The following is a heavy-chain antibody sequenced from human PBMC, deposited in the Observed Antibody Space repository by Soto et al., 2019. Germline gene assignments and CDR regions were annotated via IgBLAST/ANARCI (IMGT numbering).Heavy chain of an antibody. CDR3: ARDLWFGELLSHSDYYGMDV. Sequence: ASVKVSFKASGYTFTSYYMHWVRQAPGQGLEWMGIINPSGGSTSYAQKFQGRVTMTRDTSTSTVYMELSSLRSEDTAVYYCARDLWFGELLSHSDYYGMDVWGQGTTVTVSS. D-gene: IGHD3-10*01. CDR2: INPSGGST. J-gene: IGHJ6*02. V-gene: IGHV1-46*01. CDR1: GYTFTSYY.